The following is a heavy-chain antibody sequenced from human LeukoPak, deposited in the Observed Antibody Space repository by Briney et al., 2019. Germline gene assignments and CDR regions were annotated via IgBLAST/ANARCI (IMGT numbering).Heavy chain of an antibody. CDR2: IYTSGST. V-gene: IGHV4-4*07. J-gene: IGHJ4*02. CDR1: GGSISSYY. CDR3: ARGLVAAAGRAYYFDY. D-gene: IGHD6-13*01. Sequence: PSETLSLTCTVSGGSISSYYWSWLRQPAGKGLEWIGRIYTSGSTNYNPSLKSRVTISVDKSKNQFSLKLSSVTAADTAVYYCARGLVAAAGRAYYFDYWGQGTLVTVSS.